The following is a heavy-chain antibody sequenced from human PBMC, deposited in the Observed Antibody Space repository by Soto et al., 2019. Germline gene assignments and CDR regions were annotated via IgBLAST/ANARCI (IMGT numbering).Heavy chain of an antibody. CDR3: ARGFWDDYGDYAPLFDY. CDR2: IYYSGST. V-gene: IGHV4-59*01. J-gene: IGHJ4*02. D-gene: IGHD4-17*01. Sequence: ASETLSLTCTVSGGSISSYYWSWIRQPPGKGLEWIGYIYYSGSTNYNPSLKSRVTIPVDTSKNQFSLKLSSVTAADTAVYYCARGFWDDYGDYAPLFDYWGQGTLVTVSS. CDR1: GGSISSYY.